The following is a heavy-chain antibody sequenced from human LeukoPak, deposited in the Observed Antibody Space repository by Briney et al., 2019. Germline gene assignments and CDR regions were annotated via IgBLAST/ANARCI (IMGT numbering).Heavy chain of an antibody. V-gene: IGHV3-7*01. D-gene: IGHD3-22*01. Sequence: PGGSLRLSCVASGFTFSNYWMSWVRQAPGKGLERVANINQDGSEKYSVDSVKGRFTFSRDNAKNSLFLQMNSLRADDTAVYYCARDDSRGYYYFDNWGQGTLVTVSS. CDR3: ARDDSRGYYYFDN. CDR2: INQDGSEK. CDR1: GFTFSNYW. J-gene: IGHJ4*02.